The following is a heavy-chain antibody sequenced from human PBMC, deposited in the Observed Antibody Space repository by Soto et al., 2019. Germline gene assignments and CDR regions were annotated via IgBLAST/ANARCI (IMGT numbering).Heavy chain of an antibody. CDR1: DYNFTTYE. CDR3: ARYQPYSTGYYYFDQ. CDR2: ISGHNGHA. J-gene: IGHJ4*02. Sequence: QVQLVQSGAEVKKPGASVKVSCKTSDYNFTTYEVSWVRQAPGQGLEWMGWISGHNGHANYAQTFQGRVTMTTDTSTTTAYMELRSLRSDDTAVYYCARYQPYSTGYYYFDQWGQGTLAIVTS. D-gene: IGHD6-19*01. V-gene: IGHV1-18*01.